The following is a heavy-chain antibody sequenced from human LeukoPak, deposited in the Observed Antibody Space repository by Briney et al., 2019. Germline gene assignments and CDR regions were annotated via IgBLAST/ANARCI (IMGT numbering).Heavy chain of an antibody. CDR2: ISGSGGST. D-gene: IGHD2-2*01. V-gene: IGHV3-23*01. J-gene: IGHJ4*01. CDR1: GFTFSSKG. CDR3: ARDLATGVVPGGPDY. Sequence: PGGSLRLSCVASGFTFSSKGMSWVRQAPGKGLEWVSGISGSGGSTYYADSVKGRFTVSRDYSMNTLHLQMNSLRPDDTAVYFCARDLATGVVPGGPDYWGHGTLVTVSS.